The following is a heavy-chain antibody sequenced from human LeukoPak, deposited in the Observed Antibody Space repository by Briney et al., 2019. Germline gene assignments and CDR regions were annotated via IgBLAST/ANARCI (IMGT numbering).Heavy chain of an antibody. CDR1: GGTFSSYA. V-gene: IGHV1-2*02. Sequence: ASVKVSCKASGGTFSSYAISWVRQAPGQGLEWMGWINPNSGGTNYAQKFQGRVTMTRDTSISTAYMELSRLRSDDTAVYYCARGWVAAAPFRFDYWGQGTLVTVSS. D-gene: IGHD6-13*01. J-gene: IGHJ4*02. CDR3: ARGWVAAAPFRFDY. CDR2: INPNSGGT.